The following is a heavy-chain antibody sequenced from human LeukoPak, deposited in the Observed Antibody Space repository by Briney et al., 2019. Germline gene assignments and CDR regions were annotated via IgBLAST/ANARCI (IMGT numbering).Heavy chain of an antibody. V-gene: IGHV3-72*01. Sequence: GGSLRLSCAASGFILSDHYIDWVRQAPGKGLEWVGRTRNKANSYTTEYAASVKGRFTISRDDPKNLLYLQMSSLRAEDTAVYYCARTRSSGYLTLDYWGQGTLVTVSS. CDR1: GFILSDHY. CDR2: TRNKANSYTT. J-gene: IGHJ4*02. D-gene: IGHD3-22*01. CDR3: ARTRSSGYLTLDY.